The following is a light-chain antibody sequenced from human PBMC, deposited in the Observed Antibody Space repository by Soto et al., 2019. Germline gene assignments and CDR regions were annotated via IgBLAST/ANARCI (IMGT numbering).Light chain of an antibody. Sequence: ATWSGSHRESAMLSGTAMQSVNSRYIAWYQVKPGQAPRLLIYEASSRATGIPDRFSGGGSGTDFTLSISKVEPEDFAVYYCQQYARPTRAPFAQGTQLEIK. V-gene: IGKV3D-20*02. CDR2: EAS. CDR1: QSVNSRY. CDR3: QQYARPTRAP. J-gene: IGKJ5*01.